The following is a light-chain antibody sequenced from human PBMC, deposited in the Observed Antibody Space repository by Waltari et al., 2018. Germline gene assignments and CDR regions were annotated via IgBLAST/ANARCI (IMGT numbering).Light chain of an antibody. V-gene: IGLV2-14*03. CDR2: DVS. J-gene: IGLJ3*02. CDR1: SSDVGGHNH. CDR3: NSYTSSTTWV. Sequence: QSALTQPASVSGSPGQSITISCTGTSSDVGGHNHVSWYQQHPGQAPKLLIYDVSKWPSGVSDCFSGSKSGNTASRTISGLQAEDEADYYCNSYTSSTTWVFGGGTRVTVL.